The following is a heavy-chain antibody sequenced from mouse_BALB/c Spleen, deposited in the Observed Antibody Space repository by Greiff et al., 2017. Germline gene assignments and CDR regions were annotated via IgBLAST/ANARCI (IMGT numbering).Heavy chain of an antibody. Sequence: VQLKQSGPGLVKPSQSLSLTCSVTGYSITSGYYWNWIRQFPGNKLEWMGYISYDGSNNYNPSLKNRISITRDTSKNQFFLKLNSVTTEDTATYYCAREAAYYGNYHAMDDWGQGTSVTGS. CDR1: GYSITSGYY. CDR2: ISYDGSN. J-gene: IGHJ4*01. D-gene: IGHD2-10*01. V-gene: IGHV3-6*02. CDR3: AREAAYYGNYHAMDD.